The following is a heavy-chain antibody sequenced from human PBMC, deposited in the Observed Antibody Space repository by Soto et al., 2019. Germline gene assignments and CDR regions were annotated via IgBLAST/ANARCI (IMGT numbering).Heavy chain of an antibody. CDR1: GFTFSNYP. CDR3: ATGSASGSGRNSWVLVH. Sequence: HPGGSLRLSCVASGFTFSNYPIHWVRQAPMKGLEFVSAITDDGGTSYYADSVKGRFTISRDNAERTVYLQMGSLRPEDRGLYYCATGSASGSGRNSWVLVHWGQGALVTVSS. J-gene: IGHJ4*02. V-gene: IGHV3-64*02. D-gene: IGHD1-26*01. CDR2: ITDDGGTS.